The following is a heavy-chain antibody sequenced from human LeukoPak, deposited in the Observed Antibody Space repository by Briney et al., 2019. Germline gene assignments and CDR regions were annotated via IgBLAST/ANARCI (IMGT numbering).Heavy chain of an antibody. J-gene: IGHJ4*02. D-gene: IGHD6-13*01. CDR3: ARDLGSIAAAGHFDY. Sequence: PGGSLRLSCAASGFTFSSYGMRWVRQAPGKGLEWVAVIWYDGSNKYYADSVKGRFTISRDNSKNTLYLQMNSLRAEDTAVYYCARDLGSIAAAGHFDYWGQGTLVTVSS. CDR2: IWYDGSNK. V-gene: IGHV3-33*01. CDR1: GFTFSSYG.